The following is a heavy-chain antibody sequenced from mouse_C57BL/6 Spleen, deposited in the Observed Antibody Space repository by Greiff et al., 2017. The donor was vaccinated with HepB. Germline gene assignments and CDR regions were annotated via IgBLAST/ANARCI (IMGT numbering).Heavy chain of an antibody. CDR3: TTPSNYYGSSPWFAY. V-gene: IGHV14-1*01. Sequence: EVQLQQSGAELVRPGASVKLSCTASGFNIKDYYMHWVKQRPEQGLEWIGRIDPEDGDTEYAPKFQGKATMTADTSSNTAYLQLSSLTSEDTAVYYCTTPSNYYGSSPWFAYWGQGTLVTVSA. CDR1: GFNIKDYY. J-gene: IGHJ3*01. CDR2: IDPEDGDT. D-gene: IGHD1-1*01.